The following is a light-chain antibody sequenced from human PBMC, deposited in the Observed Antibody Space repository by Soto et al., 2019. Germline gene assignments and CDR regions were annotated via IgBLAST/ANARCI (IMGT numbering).Light chain of an antibody. Sequence: DIQVTQSPSSVSASVGDRVTITCLASQDIAGYLAWYQHKPGRAPKLLIHAASSLQSGVPSRFSGSGSGTDFTLTINSLQPEDFATYYCQQAYSFPITFGQGTRLEIK. J-gene: IGKJ5*01. CDR3: QQAYSFPIT. V-gene: IGKV1D-12*01. CDR2: AAS. CDR1: QDIAGY.